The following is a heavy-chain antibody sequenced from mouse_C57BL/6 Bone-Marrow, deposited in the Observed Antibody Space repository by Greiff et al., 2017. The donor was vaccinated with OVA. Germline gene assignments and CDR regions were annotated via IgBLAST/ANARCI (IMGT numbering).Heavy chain of an antibody. CDR3: AREEYYGSSYWYFDV. Sequence: VQLQQPGAELVKPGASVKMSCKASGYTFTSYWITWVKQRPGQGLEWIGDIYPGSGSTNYNEKFKSKATLTVDTSSSTAYMQLSSLTSEDSAVYYCAREEYYGSSYWYFDVWGTGTTVTVSS. J-gene: IGHJ1*03. V-gene: IGHV1-55*01. D-gene: IGHD1-1*01. CDR2: IYPGSGST. CDR1: GYTFTSYW.